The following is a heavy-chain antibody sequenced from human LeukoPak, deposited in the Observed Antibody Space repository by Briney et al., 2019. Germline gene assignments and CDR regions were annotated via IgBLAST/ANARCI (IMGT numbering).Heavy chain of an antibody. D-gene: IGHD3-16*02. CDR2: IYSGGST. J-gene: IGHJ3*02. Sequence: GGSLRLSCAASGFTVSSNYMSWVRQAPGKGLEWVSVIYSGGSTYYADSVKGRFTISRDNSKNTLYLQMNSLRAEDTAVYYCAKDHMITFGGVIVIDAFDIWGQGTMVTVSS. V-gene: IGHV3-53*05. CDR1: GFTVSSNY. CDR3: AKDHMITFGGVIVIDAFDI.